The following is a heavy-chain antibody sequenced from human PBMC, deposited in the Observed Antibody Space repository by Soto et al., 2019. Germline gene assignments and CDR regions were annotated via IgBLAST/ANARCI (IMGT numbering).Heavy chain of an antibody. CDR1: GFTFSSYA. V-gene: IGHV3-30-3*01. D-gene: IGHD3-22*01. Sequence: PGGSLRLSCAASGFTFSSYAMHWVRQAPGKGLEWVAVISYDGSNKYYADSVKGRFTISRDNSKNTLYLQMNSLRAEDTAVYYCERGYYYDSSGYYYGYWGQGTLVTVSS. J-gene: IGHJ4*02. CDR3: ERGYYYDSSGYYYGY. CDR2: ISYDGSNK.